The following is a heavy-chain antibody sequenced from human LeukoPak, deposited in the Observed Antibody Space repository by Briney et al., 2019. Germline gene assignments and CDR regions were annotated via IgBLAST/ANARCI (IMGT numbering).Heavy chain of an antibody. Sequence: GGSLRLSCAASGFTFSSSWMSWVRQAPGKGLEWVSAISGSGGSTYYADSVKGRFTISRDNSKNTLYLQMNSLRAEDTAVYYCARVGARQILEYWGQGTLVTVSS. D-gene: IGHD4-17*01. CDR1: GFTFSSSW. J-gene: IGHJ4*02. V-gene: IGHV3-23*01. CDR2: ISGSGGST. CDR3: ARVGARQILEY.